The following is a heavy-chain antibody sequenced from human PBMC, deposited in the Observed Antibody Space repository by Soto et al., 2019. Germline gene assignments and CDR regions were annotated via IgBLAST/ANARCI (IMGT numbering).Heavy chain of an antibody. CDR1: GFSLRTRGVA. V-gene: IGHV2-5*02. CDR2: IYWDEVK. J-gene: IGHJ4*02. Sequence: QITLKESGPTLVEPTQTLTLTCTFSGFSLRTRGVAVGWFRQPPGKALEWLALIYWDEVKWYSPSLKSRLTIADDTSKNQVVLTMTNVDPVDTATYYCAHRPRGYAYYFDYWGQGILVTVSS. CDR3: AHRPRGYAYYFDY. D-gene: IGHD5-12*01.